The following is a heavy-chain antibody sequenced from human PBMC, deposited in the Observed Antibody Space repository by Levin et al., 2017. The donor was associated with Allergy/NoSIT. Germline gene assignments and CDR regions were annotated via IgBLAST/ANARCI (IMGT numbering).Heavy chain of an antibody. CDR2: VSYDGRNK. Sequence: SCVASGFTFSSYGMHWVRQAPGKGLEWVAVVSYDGRNKYYADSLKGRFTISRYNSKNTVFLQMNSLGGEDKAEYYCAKDSGHNIPLNWGQGTLVTVSS. CDR1: GFTFSSYG. CDR3: AKDSGHNIPLN. V-gene: IGHV3-30*18. D-gene: IGHD3-10*01. J-gene: IGHJ4*02.